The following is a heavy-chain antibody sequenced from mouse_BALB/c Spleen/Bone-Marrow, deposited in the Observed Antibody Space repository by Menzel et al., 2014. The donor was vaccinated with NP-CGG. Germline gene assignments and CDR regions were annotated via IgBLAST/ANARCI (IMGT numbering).Heavy chain of an antibody. D-gene: IGHD3-1*01. J-gene: IGHJ3*01. CDR3: ARKKSNLGVWLAV. CDR2: IDPSDSET. V-gene: IGHV1-61*01. CDR1: GYTFTSYW. Sequence: QVQLQQSGAELVRPGASVRLSCKASGYTFTSYWMNWVKQRPGQGLEWIGMIDPSDSETYYNQMFKDKATLTVDKSSSTAYMQLSSMTSEDAAVYYCARKKSNLGVWLAVWGQGTMVTVSA.